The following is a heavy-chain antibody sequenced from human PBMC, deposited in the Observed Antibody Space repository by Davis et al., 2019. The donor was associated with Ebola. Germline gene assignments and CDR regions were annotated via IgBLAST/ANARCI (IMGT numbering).Heavy chain of an antibody. D-gene: IGHD3-10*01. J-gene: IGHJ4*02. CDR3: ARGRLLWFGELGDGPFDY. CDR1: GYTFTSYY. V-gene: IGHV1-2*02. Sequence: ASVKVSCQASGYTFTSYYMQWVRQAPGQGLEWMGWINPNSGGTKYAQKFQGRVTMTRDTSISTAYMELSRLRSDDTAVYYCARGRLLWFGELGDGPFDYWGQGTLVTVSS. CDR2: INPNSGGT.